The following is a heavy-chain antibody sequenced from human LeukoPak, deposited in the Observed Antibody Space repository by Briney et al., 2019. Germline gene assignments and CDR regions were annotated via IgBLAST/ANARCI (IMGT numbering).Heavy chain of an antibody. Sequence: ASVKVSCKASGYTFTSYYMHWVRQAPGQGLDWMGIINPSGGSTSYAQKFQGRVTMTRDTSTSTVYMELSSLRSEDTAVYYCARDPRASGSYAPGDYWGQGTLVTVSS. J-gene: IGHJ4*02. D-gene: IGHD1-26*01. CDR1: GYTFTSYY. CDR2: INPSGGST. CDR3: ARDPRASGSYAPGDY. V-gene: IGHV1-46*01.